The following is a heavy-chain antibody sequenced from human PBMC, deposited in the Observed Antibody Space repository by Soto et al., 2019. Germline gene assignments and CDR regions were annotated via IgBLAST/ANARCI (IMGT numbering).Heavy chain of an antibody. CDR2: FYYSGST. Sequence: SETLSLTCSVAGGSLSSSRYYWGWLRQPPGKGLEWIGSFYYSGSTYSNPSLKSRVTISADTSQNQFSLRLSSVTAADTAVYYCATGDYYAAGRYYNGWFDPWGHGALVTVSS. CDR3: ATGDYYAAGRYYNGWFDP. J-gene: IGHJ5*02. V-gene: IGHV4-39*01. CDR1: GGSLSSSRYY. D-gene: IGHD3-10*01.